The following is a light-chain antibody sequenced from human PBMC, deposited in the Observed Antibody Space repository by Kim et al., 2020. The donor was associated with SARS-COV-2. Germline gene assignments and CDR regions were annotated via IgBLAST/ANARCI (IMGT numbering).Light chain of an antibody. V-gene: IGKV1-39*01. CDR1: QSINNF. CDR2: SAS. CDR3: HQTSITPWT. J-gene: IGKJ1*01. Sequence: DIKMTQSPSSLSASVGDTVTISCRASQSINNFLQWYQQKPGKAPNLLIYSASTLQSGVPSRFTGSASWTEFTLTITNLQPEDFASYYCHQTSITPWTFGQGTRVDIK.